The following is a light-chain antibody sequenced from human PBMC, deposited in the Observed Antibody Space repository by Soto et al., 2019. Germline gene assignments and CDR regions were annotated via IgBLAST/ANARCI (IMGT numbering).Light chain of an antibody. V-gene: IGKV2-28*01. CDR3: MQALQTPGT. Sequence: DLVMTQSPLSLPVTPGEPASISCRSSQSLLHSNGYDYLDWYLQKPGQSPQLLIYLGSNRASGVPDRFNGSGSGTDFTLKISRVEAEDVGVYYCMQALQTPGTFGGGTKVEIK. CDR1: QSLLHSNGYDY. CDR2: LGS. J-gene: IGKJ4*01.